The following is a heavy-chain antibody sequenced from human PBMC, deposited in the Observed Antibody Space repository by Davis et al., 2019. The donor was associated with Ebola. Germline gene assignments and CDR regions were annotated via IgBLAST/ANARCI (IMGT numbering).Heavy chain of an antibody. Sequence: KISCKGSGYSFTSYWIGWVRQMPGKGLEWMGIIYPGDSDTRYRPSFQGQVTISADNSISTAYLQWSSLKASDTAMYYCARQEQQLGGAFDIWGQGTMVTVSS. J-gene: IGHJ3*02. CDR2: IYPGDSDT. CDR3: ARQEQQLGGAFDI. CDR1: GYSFTSYW. V-gene: IGHV5-51*01. D-gene: IGHD6-13*01.